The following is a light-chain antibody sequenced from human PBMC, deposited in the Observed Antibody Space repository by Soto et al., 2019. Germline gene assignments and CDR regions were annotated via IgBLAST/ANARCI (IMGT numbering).Light chain of an antibody. Sequence: EIVLTQSPATLSLSPGERATLSCRASQSVSSYLAWYQQKPGQAPRLLIYDASNRATGIPARFSGSGSGTDFTLTISSLEPEDSAVYYCQQRSNWPQVTFGGGTKVEIK. J-gene: IGKJ4*01. CDR3: QQRSNWPQVT. CDR2: DAS. V-gene: IGKV3-11*01. CDR1: QSVSSY.